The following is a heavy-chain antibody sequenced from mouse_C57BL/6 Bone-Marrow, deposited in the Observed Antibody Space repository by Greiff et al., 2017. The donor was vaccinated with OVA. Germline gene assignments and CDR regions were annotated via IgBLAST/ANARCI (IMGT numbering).Heavy chain of an antibody. Sequence: QVQLQQPGAELVKPGASVKLSCKASGYTFTSYWMHWVKQRPGQGLEWIGMIHPNSGSTNYNEKFKSKATLTVDKSSSTAYMQLSSLTSEDSAVYYCARSLTGTDAMDYWGQGTSVTVSS. D-gene: IGHD4-1*01. CDR3: ARSLTGTDAMDY. CDR1: GYTFTSYW. CDR2: IHPNSGST. V-gene: IGHV1-64*01. J-gene: IGHJ4*01.